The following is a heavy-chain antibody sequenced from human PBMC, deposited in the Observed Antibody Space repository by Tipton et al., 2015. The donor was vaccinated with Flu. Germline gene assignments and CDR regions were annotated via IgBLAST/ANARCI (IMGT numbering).Heavy chain of an antibody. J-gene: IGHJ1*01. CDR3: ATGLSSGGV. CDR2: MKHSSGNV. D-gene: IGHD6-19*01. Sequence: QLVQSGPEVKKPGASVKVSFETSGYTFTSYDINWGRHATGQGPEWMGWMKHSSGNVGYAKKFQGRVTLTRSTSIRTAYMELSGLTSDYRAVHYCATGLSSGGVWGQGTLVTVAS. CDR1: GYTFTSYD. V-gene: IGHV1-8*01.